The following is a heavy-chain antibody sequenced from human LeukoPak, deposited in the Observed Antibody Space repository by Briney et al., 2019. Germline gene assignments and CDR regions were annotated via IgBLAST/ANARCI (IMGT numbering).Heavy chain of an antibody. CDR1: GGSFSGYY. J-gene: IGHJ6*02. Sequence: SETLSLTCAVYGGSFSGYYWSWIRQPPGKGLEWIGEINHSGSTNYNPSLKSRVTISVDTSKNQFSLRLSSVTAADTGVYYCARGNHYDSGTFYKRYAMDVWGQGTAVAVSS. CDR2: INHSGST. V-gene: IGHV4-34*01. CDR3: ARGNHYDSGTFYKRYAMDV. D-gene: IGHD3-10*01.